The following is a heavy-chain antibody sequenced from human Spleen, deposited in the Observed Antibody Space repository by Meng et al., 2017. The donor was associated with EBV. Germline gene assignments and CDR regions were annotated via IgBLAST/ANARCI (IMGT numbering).Heavy chain of an antibody. Sequence: QGQLRAAVRGLGTPSQTLSLTWAVSGGSISSYEYYWSWLRQPPGKGVEWIGYIYYTVGTFYNPSLKSRVSISVDTSKNQFSQKLSSVTAADTAVYYCARSRISILRADMYYFDHWGQGTLVTVSS. V-gene: IGHV4-30-4*01. CDR3: ARSRISILRADMYYFDH. CDR2: IYYTVGT. J-gene: IGHJ4*02. CDR1: GGSISSYEYY. D-gene: IGHD3-10*01.